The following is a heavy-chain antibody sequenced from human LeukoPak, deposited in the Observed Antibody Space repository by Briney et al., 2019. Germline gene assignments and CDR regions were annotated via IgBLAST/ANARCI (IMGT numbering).Heavy chain of an antibody. CDR3: ARGPGSCSWYLTLEGGYYFDY. CDR1: KFTFSDYS. J-gene: IGHJ4*02. V-gene: IGHV3-21*04. D-gene: IGHD6-13*01. CDR2: ISSIRNYI. Sequence: GGSLRLSCAASKFTFSDYSMSWVRQAPGKGLEWVSSISSIRNYIYYADSVKGRFTVSRDNAKNSLYLLMNSLRAEDTAVYYCARGPGSCSWYLTLEGGYYFDYWGQGTLVTVSS.